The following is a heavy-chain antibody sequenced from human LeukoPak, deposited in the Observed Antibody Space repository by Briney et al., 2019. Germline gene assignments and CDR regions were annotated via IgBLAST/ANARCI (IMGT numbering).Heavy chain of an antibody. D-gene: IGHD3-3*01. CDR1: GFTFNNDA. CDR3: AKDRAYYDFWSGLPSDAFDI. V-gene: IGHV3-23*01. CDR2: ISGSGTTT. J-gene: IGHJ3*02. Sequence: PGGSLRLSCAASGFTFNNDAMTWVRPAPGKGLEWVSGISGSGTTTYYTDSVKGRFTISRDNSKNTLYMKMNSLRAEDTAVYYCAKDRAYYDFWSGLPSDAFDIWGQGTMVTVSS.